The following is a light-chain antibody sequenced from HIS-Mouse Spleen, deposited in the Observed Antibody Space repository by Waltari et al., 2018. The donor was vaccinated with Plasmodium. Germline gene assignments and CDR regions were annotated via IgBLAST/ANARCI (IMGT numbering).Light chain of an antibody. CDR3: QQYNNWSFT. J-gene: IGKJ3*01. Sequence: EIVMTQSPATLSVSPGERATLSCRASKSVSSNLAWYQQKPGQDPRLLIYGASTRATGIPARFSGSGSGTEFTLTISSLQSEDFAVYYCQQYNNWSFTFGPGTKVDIK. CDR2: GAS. V-gene: IGKV3-15*01. CDR1: KSVSSN.